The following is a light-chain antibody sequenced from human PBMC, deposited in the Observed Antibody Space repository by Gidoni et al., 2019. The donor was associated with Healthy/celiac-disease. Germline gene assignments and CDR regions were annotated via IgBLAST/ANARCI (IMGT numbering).Light chain of an antibody. J-gene: IGKJ3*01. CDR2: AAS. CDR3: QQLNSYFSFT. CDR1: QGISSY. Sequence: DIQMTKSPSFLSASVGDRVTITCRASQGISSYLAWYQQKPGKAPKLLIYAASALQSGVPSRFSCSGSGSEFALTISSRQPEDFATYVCQQLNSYFSFTFGPGTKVDIK. V-gene: IGKV1-9*01.